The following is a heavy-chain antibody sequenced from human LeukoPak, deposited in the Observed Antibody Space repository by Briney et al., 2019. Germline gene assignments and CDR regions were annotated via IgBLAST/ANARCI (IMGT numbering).Heavy chain of an antibody. Sequence: KPSETLSLTCTVSGGPISSYYWSWIRQPAGKGLEWIGRIYTRGSTNYNPSLKSRVTMSVDTSKNQFSLKLSSVTAADTAVYYCATDGMVRGPDAWFDSWGQGTLVTVSS. V-gene: IGHV4-4*07. CDR3: ATDGMVRGPDAWFDS. J-gene: IGHJ5*01. D-gene: IGHD3-10*01. CDR2: IYTRGST. CDR1: GGPISSYY.